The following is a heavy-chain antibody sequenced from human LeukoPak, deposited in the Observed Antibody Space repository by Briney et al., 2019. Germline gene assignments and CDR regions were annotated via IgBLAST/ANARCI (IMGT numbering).Heavy chain of an antibody. CDR2: VNRDGSET. CDR1: GFALSSHW. CDR3: ARDFNRRALYGDPIC. V-gene: IGHV3-7*01. Sequence: GGSLRLSCAASGFALSSHWMTWVRQVPGRGPEWVANVNRDGSETYYLDSVKGRFTISKDNAKNSLYLQMNSLRAEDTAVYYCARDFNRRALYGDPICWGQGTLVIVSS. D-gene: IGHD4-17*01. J-gene: IGHJ4*02.